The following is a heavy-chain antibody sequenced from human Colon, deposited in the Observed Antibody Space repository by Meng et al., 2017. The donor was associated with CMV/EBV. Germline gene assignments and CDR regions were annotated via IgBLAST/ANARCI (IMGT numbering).Heavy chain of an antibody. CDR1: YTFTSYG. Sequence: YTFTSYGISWVRQAPGQGLEWMGWISAYNGNTNYAQKLQGRVTMTTDTSTSTAYMELRSLRSDDTAVYYCARELGYCSSTSCPGRFDPWGQGTLVTVSS. V-gene: IGHV1-18*01. D-gene: IGHD2-2*01. CDR2: ISAYNGNT. CDR3: ARELGYCSSTSCPGRFDP. J-gene: IGHJ5*02.